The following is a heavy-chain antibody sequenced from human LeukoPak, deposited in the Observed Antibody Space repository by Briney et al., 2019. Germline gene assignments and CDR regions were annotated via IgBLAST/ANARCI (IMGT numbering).Heavy chain of an antibody. D-gene: IGHD6-13*01. J-gene: IGHJ4*02. Sequence: GGSLRLSCTASGFTFSSYAMSWVRQAPGKGLEWVSAISGSGGSTYYADSVKGRFTISRDNSKNTLYLQMNSLRAEDTAVYYCAKDRGAAGTFFTGYWGQGTLVTVSS. CDR2: ISGSGGST. CDR3: AKDRGAAGTFFTGY. CDR1: GFTFSSYA. V-gene: IGHV3-23*01.